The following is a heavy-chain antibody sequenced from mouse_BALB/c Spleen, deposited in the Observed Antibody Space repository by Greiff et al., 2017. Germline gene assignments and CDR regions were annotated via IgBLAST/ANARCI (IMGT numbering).Heavy chain of an antibody. CDR1: GYTFTSYW. CDR2: IDPYDSET. V-gene: IGHV1-52*01. Sequence: QVQLRQSGAELVRPGASVKLSCKASGYTFTSYWMNWVKQRPEQGLEWIGRIDPYDSETHYNQKFKDKAILTVDKSSSTAYMQLSSLTSEDSAVYYCARSGSTMITTGDWFAYWGQGTLVTVSA. J-gene: IGHJ3*01. D-gene: IGHD2-4*01. CDR3: ARSGSTMITTGDWFAY.